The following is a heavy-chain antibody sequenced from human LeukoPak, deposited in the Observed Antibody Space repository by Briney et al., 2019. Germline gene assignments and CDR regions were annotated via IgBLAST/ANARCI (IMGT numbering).Heavy chain of an antibody. V-gene: IGHV4-61*02. CDR2: IYTSGST. CDR3: ARDGVVAGSFDY. Sequence: SQTLSLTCTVSGGSISSGSYYWSWIRQPAGKGLEWIGRIYTSGSTNYNPSLKSRVTISVDTSKNQFSLKLSSATAADTAVYYCARDGVVAGSFDYWGQGTLVTVSS. CDR1: GGSISSGSYY. J-gene: IGHJ4*02. D-gene: IGHD6-19*01.